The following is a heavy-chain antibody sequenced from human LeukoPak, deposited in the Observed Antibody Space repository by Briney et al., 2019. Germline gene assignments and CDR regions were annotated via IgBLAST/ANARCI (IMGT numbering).Heavy chain of an antibody. V-gene: IGHV4-59*12. Sequence: SETLSLTCTISGGSISTFYWSWLRQPPGKGLEWIAYIFHTGNSNYNPSLKSRVTMSVDTSKNQFSLKLSSVTAADTAVYYCARVGSLSRGRNWFDPWGQGTLVTVSS. CDR2: IFHTGNS. CDR1: GGSISTFY. CDR3: ARVGSLSRGRNWFDP. D-gene: IGHD6-13*01. J-gene: IGHJ5*02.